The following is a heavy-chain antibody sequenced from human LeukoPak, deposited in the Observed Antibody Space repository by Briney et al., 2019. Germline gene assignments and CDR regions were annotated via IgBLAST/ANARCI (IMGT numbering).Heavy chain of an antibody. CDR1: GFTFSSYA. Sequence: PGGSLRLSCAASGFTFSSYAMSWVRQAPGKGLEWVGFIRSQAYGGTTEYAASVKGRFTISRDDSKSIAYLQMNSLKTEDTAVYYCTLYDSSGYYLSGAFDIWGQGTMVTVSS. D-gene: IGHD3-22*01. J-gene: IGHJ3*02. V-gene: IGHV3-49*04. CDR3: TLYDSSGYYLSGAFDI. CDR2: IRSQAYGGTT.